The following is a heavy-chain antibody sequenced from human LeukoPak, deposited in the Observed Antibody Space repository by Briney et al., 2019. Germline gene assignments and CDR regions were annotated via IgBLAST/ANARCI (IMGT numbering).Heavy chain of an antibody. V-gene: IGHV3-21*01. Sequence: PGGSLRLSCAASRFTFSSYKVNWVRPAPGKGLEWVSSISSSSSYIYYADSVKGRFTISRDNARNSLYLQMNSLRAEDTAVYYCARESGSGEFDYWGQGTLVTVSS. D-gene: IGHD2-15*01. CDR3: ARESGSGEFDY. CDR2: ISSSSSYI. J-gene: IGHJ4*02. CDR1: RFTFSSYK.